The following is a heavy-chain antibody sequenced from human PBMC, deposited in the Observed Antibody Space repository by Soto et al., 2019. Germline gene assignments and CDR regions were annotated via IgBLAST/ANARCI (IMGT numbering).Heavy chain of an antibody. Sequence: GGSLRLSCAASGFTFSSYAMSWVRQAPGKGLEWVSTISGSGGNTYYAESVKGRFTNSRDNSKNTLYLQINSLRAEDTAVYYCTTEEPIVVVPAAQFDYWGQGTLVTVSS. V-gene: IGHV3-23*01. D-gene: IGHD2-2*01. CDR3: TTEEPIVVVPAAQFDY. J-gene: IGHJ4*02. CDR1: GFTFSSYA. CDR2: ISGSGGNT.